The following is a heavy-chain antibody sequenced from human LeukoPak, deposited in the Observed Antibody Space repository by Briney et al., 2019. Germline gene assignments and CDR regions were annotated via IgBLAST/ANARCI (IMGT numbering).Heavy chain of an antibody. J-gene: IGHJ3*02. D-gene: IGHD2-15*01. V-gene: IGHV3-33*01. CDR2: IWYDGSKK. CDR3: ARCGPVGYCSGASVLWAFDM. CDR1: GFTFSSYG. Sequence: GRSLRLSCAASGFTFSSYGMHWVRQAPGKGLEWVAVIWYDGSKKYYVDSVKGRFTISRDNSKNTLYLQMNSLRAEDTAVYYCARCGPVGYCSGASVLWAFDMWGQGTMVTVSS.